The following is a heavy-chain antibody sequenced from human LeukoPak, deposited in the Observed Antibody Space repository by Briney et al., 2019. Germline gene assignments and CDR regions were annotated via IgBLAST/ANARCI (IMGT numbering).Heavy chain of an antibody. CDR3: ARRDVTTHRFDY. Sequence: PSETLSLTCTVSGDSISSGASYWSWIRRPPGEGLEWIGYIYHSGTSYYNPSLRSRVTISVDTSKNQFSLNLSFVTDADTAVYYCARRDVTTHRFDYWGQGTLVTVSS. V-gene: IGHV4-30-4*01. CDR1: GDSISSGASY. D-gene: IGHD4-17*01. CDR2: IYHSGTS. J-gene: IGHJ4*02.